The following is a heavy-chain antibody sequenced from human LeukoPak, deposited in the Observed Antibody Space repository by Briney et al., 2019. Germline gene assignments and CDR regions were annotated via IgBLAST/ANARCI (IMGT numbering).Heavy chain of an antibody. CDR2: IKRKTDGGTT. J-gene: IGHJ4*02. D-gene: IGHD2-15*01. CDR1: GFSFNDAW. V-gene: IGHV3-15*01. CDR3: TTDTRRVVVPK. Sequence: SGGSLRLSCAVSGFSFNDAWMSWVRQAPGKGLEWVGRIKRKTDGGTTDYAAAVKGRFSISRDDSKTSLYLQMNNLQTEDTAVYYCTTDTRRVVVPKWGQGTLVTVSS.